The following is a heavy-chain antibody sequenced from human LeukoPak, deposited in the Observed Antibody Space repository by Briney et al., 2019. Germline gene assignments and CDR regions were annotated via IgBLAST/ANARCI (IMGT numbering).Heavy chain of an antibody. Sequence: GGSLRLSCAASGFTFSSYVMSWVRQAPGKGLEWVSSIGGRGGNTYYADSVKGRFTVSSDNSMNTLYLQMKSLRAEDTAVYYCARDDFGDSLYYFDYWGQGTLVTVSS. CDR1: GFTFSSYV. D-gene: IGHD4-17*01. CDR2: IGGRGGNT. V-gene: IGHV3-23*01. J-gene: IGHJ4*02. CDR3: ARDDFGDSLYYFDY.